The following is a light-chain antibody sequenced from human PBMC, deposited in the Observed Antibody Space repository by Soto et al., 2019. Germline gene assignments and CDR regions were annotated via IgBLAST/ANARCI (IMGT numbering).Light chain of an antibody. CDR1: QSINNY. Sequence: DIQMTQSPSSLSASVGDRVSITCRASQSINNYLNWYQQKPGKAPKLLMFGASILQSGVPSRFSGRSSGTDFTLTISSLQPEDCATYYCQQGFSTPPTFGGGTRVEIK. CDR3: QQGFSTPPT. V-gene: IGKV1-39*01. J-gene: IGKJ4*01. CDR2: GAS.